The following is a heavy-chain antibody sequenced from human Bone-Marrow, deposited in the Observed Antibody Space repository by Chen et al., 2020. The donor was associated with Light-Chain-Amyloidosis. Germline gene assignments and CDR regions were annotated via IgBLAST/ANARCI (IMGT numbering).Heavy chain of an antibody. CDR2: IYPDDSDA. J-gene: IGHJ4*02. D-gene: IGHD5-12*01. V-gene: IGHV5-51*01. Sequence: VKKPGESLKISCKGSGYTFPNYRIGWVRQMPGKGLEWMGVIYPDDSDARYSPSFEGQVTISADKSITTAYLQWRSLKASDTAMYYCARRRDGYNFDYWGQGTLVTVSS. CDR1: GYTFPNYR. CDR3: ARRRDGYNFDY.